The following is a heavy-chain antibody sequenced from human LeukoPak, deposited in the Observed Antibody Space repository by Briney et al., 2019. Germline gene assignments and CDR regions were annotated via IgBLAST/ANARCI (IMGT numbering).Heavy chain of an antibody. V-gene: IGHV3-20*04. D-gene: IGHD4-17*01. CDR2: ISWHGDST. Sequence: PGGSLRLSCAASGFTFDDYTMHWVRQAPGKGLEWVSGISWHGDSTGYADSVQDRFTISRDNAKNSLYLQMNSLRAEDTALYYCARSPYAPYYYMDVWGKGTTVTVSS. CDR1: GFTFDDYT. CDR3: ARSPYAPYYYMDV. J-gene: IGHJ6*03.